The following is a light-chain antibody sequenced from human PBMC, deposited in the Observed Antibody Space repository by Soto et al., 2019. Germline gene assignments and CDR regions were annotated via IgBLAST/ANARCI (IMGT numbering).Light chain of an antibody. V-gene: IGKV3-15*01. CDR2: DAS. J-gene: IGKJ5*01. Sequence: EIVMTQSPVTLSVSPGERAILSCRASHSVNTNLAWYQHKPGQAPRLLIYDASIRASGFPARFSGSGSGTEFTLTISSLQSEDFAVYYCQQYNNWPPVTFGQGTRLEIK. CDR1: HSVNTN. CDR3: QQYNNWPPVT.